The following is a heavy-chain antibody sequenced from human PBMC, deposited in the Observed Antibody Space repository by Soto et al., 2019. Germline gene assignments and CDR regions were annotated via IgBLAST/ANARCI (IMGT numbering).Heavy chain of an antibody. J-gene: IGHJ6*02. CDR1: GGTFSSYA. CDR2: IIPIFGPE. V-gene: IGHV1-69*01. CDR3: ARVSRVVHYYYYGMDV. D-gene: IGHD2-2*01. Sequence: QVQLVQSGAEVKKPGSSVKVSCKASGGTFSSYAISWVRQAPGQGLEWMGGIIPIFGPENYAQKVQGRVTITADESPSTAYMELSSLRSEDTAVYYCARVSRVVHYYYYGMDVWGQGTTVTVSS.